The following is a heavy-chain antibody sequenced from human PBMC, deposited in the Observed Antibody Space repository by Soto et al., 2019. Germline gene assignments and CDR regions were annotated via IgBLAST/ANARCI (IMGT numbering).Heavy chain of an antibody. CDR3: ARTDKGDYVPPLDN. V-gene: IGHV1-18*01. CDR1: GYTFTTYG. D-gene: IGHD4-17*01. J-gene: IGHJ4*02. Sequence: QIHLVQSGGEVKKPGASVKVSCKTSGYTFTTYGISWVRQAPGQGLEWMGWITPFNDNTNYAQNLQGRVTMTTDTSRNPAYLELSSLTSDDAAVDYCARTDKGDYVPPLDNWGQGTLVTVSS. CDR2: ITPFNDNT.